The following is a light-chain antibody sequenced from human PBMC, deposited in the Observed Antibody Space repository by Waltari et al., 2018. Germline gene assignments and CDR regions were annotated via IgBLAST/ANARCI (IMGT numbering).Light chain of an antibody. CDR1: QSVPYRY. Sequence: IVLTQSPGTLSLSPGESATLSCRASQSVPYRYLAWYQQRPGQAPRLLIYGATSRATGIPDRFSGGGSGTDFTLSISRLEPEDFAVYYCQQYGSSPLTFGGGTKVEIE. J-gene: IGKJ4*01. V-gene: IGKV3-20*01. CDR3: QQYGSSPLT. CDR2: GAT.